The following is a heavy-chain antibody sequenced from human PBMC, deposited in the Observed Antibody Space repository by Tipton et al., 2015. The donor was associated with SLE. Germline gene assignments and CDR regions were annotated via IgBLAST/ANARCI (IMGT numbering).Heavy chain of an antibody. Sequence: LRLSCAVYGASFSGYYWSWIRQPPGKGLEWIGEINHSGSTNYNPSLKSRVTISVDTSKNQFSLKLNSVTAADTAVYYCARGRYWGQGTLVTVSS. CDR3: ARGRY. J-gene: IGHJ4*02. CDR2: INHSGST. CDR1: GASFSGYY. V-gene: IGHV4-34*01.